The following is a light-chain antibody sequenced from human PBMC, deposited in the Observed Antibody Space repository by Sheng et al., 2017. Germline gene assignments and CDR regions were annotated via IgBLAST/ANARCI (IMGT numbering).Light chain of an antibody. CDR2: KAS. Sequence: DIQLTQSPSTLSASVGDRVTITCRASQSISNWLAWYQQKPGKAPKLLIYKASSLESGVPDRFSGSGSGTDFTLNINRVEAEDVGVYYCMHGTHWPPVYTFGQGTKLEIK. CDR3: MHGTHWPPVYT. J-gene: IGKJ2*01. CDR1: QSISNW. V-gene: IGKV1-5*03.